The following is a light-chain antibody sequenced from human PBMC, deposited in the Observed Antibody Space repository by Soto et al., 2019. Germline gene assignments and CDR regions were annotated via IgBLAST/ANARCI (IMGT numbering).Light chain of an antibody. J-gene: IGKJ2*01. V-gene: IGKV3-20*01. CDR3: KQYGSSPPYT. Sequence: EMVLTQSPGTLSFSPGERATLSCRASQSVSSSYLAWYQQKPGQAPRLLIYGASSRATCIQDRFSGSGSGTDFTSTISRLESEDFAVYYCKQYGSSPPYTFGQGTKLEIK. CDR1: QSVSSSY. CDR2: GAS.